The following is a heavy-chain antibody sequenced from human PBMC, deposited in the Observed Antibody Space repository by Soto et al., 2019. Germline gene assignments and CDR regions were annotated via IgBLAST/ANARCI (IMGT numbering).Heavy chain of an antibody. CDR2: INHSGGT. D-gene: IGHD3-16*01. J-gene: IGHJ4*02. V-gene: IGHV4-34*01. CDR3: ARTGASTSLSFFDY. Sequence: SETLSLTCTVYGGSFSGYYWSWIRQPPGKGLEWIGEINHSGGTNYNPSLKSRVTISVGTSKNQFSLKLSSVTAADTAVYYCARTGASTSLSFFDYWGQGTLVTVSS. CDR1: GGSFSGYY.